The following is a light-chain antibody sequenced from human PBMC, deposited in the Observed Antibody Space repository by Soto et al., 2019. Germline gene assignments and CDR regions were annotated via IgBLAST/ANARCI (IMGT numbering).Light chain of an antibody. J-gene: IGKJ1*01. V-gene: IGKV3-15*01. Sequence: EIVMTQSPATLSVSPGERATLSCRASQSVGNNFAWYQRKPGQSPRILIHGASTRATGIPDRFSGSGSGTEFTLTNSSLQSEDFATYYCHQYNYWPWTFGHGTKVEIK. CDR1: QSVGNN. CDR3: HQYNYWPWT. CDR2: GAS.